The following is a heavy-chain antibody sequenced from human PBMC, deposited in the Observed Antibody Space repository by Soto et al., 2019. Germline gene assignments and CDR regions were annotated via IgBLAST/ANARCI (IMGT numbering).Heavy chain of an antibody. J-gene: IGHJ4*02. CDR3: ARVADRPGVIDY. CDR2: INPSDGST. Sequence: QVQLVQSGAEVKKPGASVKVSCKASGYTFTSSYMYWVRQAPGQGLELMGRINPSDGSTTYAEKSQGSVTMTTDTSTRTVYMELSSLRYEDTGVYYCARVADRPGVIDYWGQGTQVTVSS. V-gene: IGHV1-46*01. D-gene: IGHD6-6*01. CDR1: GYTFTSSY.